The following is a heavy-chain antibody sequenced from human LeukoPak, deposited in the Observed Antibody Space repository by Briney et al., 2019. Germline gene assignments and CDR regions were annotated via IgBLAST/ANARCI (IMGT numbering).Heavy chain of an antibody. CDR3: ASSSYDLLAGLGLTPDF. D-gene: IGHD3-9*01. Sequence: SETLSLTCAVYGGSFSDYFWTWIRQPPGKGLEWIGEVHPSGRTNYKSSLKSRVTISVDTSKNQFSLSLRSVTAADTAVYFCASSSYDLLAGLGLTPDFWGQGNLVTVSS. V-gene: IGHV4-34*01. CDR1: GGSFSDYF. CDR2: VHPSGRT. J-gene: IGHJ4*02.